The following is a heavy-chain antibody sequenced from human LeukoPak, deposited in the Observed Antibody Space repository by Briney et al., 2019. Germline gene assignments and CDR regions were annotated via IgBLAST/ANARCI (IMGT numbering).Heavy chain of an antibody. Sequence: SQTLSLTCTVSGGSISNVNYYWTWIRQHPGKGLEWIGYIYYSGRTYYSPSLKSRITLSLDTSKNQLSLKLSSVTAADTAVYYCARAGNNYNDVRLFDPWGQGTLVTVSS. V-gene: IGHV4-31*03. CDR3: ARAGNNYNDVRLFDP. CDR1: GGSISNVNYY. J-gene: IGHJ5*02. CDR2: IYYSGRT. D-gene: IGHD1-20*01.